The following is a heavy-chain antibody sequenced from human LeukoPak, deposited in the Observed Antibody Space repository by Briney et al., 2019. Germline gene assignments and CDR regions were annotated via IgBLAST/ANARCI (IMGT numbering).Heavy chain of an antibody. CDR2: IIPIFGTA. V-gene: IGHV1-69*05. D-gene: IGHD5-18*01. CDR1: GGTFSSYA. CDR3: ARGLQYSYGYDY. J-gene: IGHJ4*02. Sequence: SVKVSCKASGGTFSSYAISWVRQAPGQGLEWMGGIIPIFGTANYAQKFQGRVTITTGESTSTAYMELSSLRSEDTAVYYCARGLQYSYGYDYWGQGTLVTVSS.